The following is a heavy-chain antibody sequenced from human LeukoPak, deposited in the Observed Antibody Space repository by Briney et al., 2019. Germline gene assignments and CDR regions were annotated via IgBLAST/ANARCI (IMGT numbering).Heavy chain of an antibody. D-gene: IGHD1-26*01. CDR1: GYTFTGYY. CDR2: TNPNSGGT. CDR3: ARVHRGSYHC. J-gene: IGHJ4*02. Sequence: ASVKVSCKSSGYTFTGYYMHWVRQAPGPGLEWVGGTNPNSGGTNNAQKFPGRVTMTRDTSISTAYMELSRLRYDDTAVYYCARVHRGSYHCWGQGTLVTVSS. V-gene: IGHV1-2*02.